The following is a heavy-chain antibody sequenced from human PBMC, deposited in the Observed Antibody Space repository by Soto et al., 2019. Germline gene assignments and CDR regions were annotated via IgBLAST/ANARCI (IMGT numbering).Heavy chain of an antibody. CDR3: ARVGRVRGVIAWFDP. CDR1: GFTFSSYS. J-gene: IGHJ5*02. D-gene: IGHD3-10*01. Sequence: GGSLRLSCAASGFTFSSYSMNWVRQAPGKGLEWVSSISSSSSYIYYADSVKGRFTISRDNAKNSPYLQMNSLRAEDTAVYYCARVGRVRGVIAWFDPWGQGTLVTVSS. CDR2: ISSSSSYI. V-gene: IGHV3-21*01.